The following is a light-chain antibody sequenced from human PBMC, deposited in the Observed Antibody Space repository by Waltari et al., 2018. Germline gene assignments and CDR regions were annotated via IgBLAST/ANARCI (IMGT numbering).Light chain of an antibody. CDR1: QSINRF. V-gene: IGKV3-11*01. CDR3: QQRSNWPPYT. J-gene: IGKJ2*01. CDR2: DAS. Sequence: EIVVTQSPATLSVAPGERATLSCKASQSINRFLNWYQHKPGQPPSLVIYDASNRPSGIPARFSGSGSGTDFTLTINSLEPEDSAVYYCQQRSNWPPYTFGQGTKLEI.